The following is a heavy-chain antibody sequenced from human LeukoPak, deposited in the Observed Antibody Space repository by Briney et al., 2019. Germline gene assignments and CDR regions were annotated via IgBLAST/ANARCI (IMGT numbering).Heavy chain of an antibody. CDR2: ISYSGST. CDR1: GGSITGYY. Sequence: SETLSLTCTVSGGSITGYYWSWIRQAPGKGLEWIAYISYSGSTSYNPSLRSRVTISVDTSKNLFSLNLSSLTAADTAVYYCVRHSGGTTYDYWGQESRSPSPQ. CDR3: VRHSGGTTYDY. D-gene: IGHD1-7*01. V-gene: IGHV4-59*08. J-gene: IGHJ4*01.